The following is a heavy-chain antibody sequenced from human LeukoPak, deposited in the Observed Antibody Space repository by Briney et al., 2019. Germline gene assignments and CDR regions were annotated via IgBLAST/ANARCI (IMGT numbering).Heavy chain of an antibody. Sequence: KPGGSLRLSCAASGFTFSDYYMSWIRQAPGKGLEWVSYISSSGSTIYYADSVKGRFTISRDNAKNSLYLQINSLRAEDTAVYYCAREPSGYYYDDAFDIWGQGTMVTVSS. CDR1: GFTFSDYY. V-gene: IGHV3-11*01. D-gene: IGHD3-22*01. CDR2: ISSSGSTI. CDR3: AREPSGYYYDDAFDI. J-gene: IGHJ3*02.